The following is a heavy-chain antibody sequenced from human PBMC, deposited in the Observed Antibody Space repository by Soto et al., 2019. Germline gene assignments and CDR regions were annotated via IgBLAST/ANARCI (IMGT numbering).Heavy chain of an antibody. J-gene: IGHJ4*02. CDR1: GYTFTSYD. Sequence: QVQLVQSGAEVKKPGASVKVSCKASGYTFTSYDINWVRQATGQGLEWMGWMNPNSGNTGYAQKFQGRVTMTRNTSISTAYMELSSLRSEDTAVDYCATRSYSSSWVLSNDYWGQGTLVTVSS. V-gene: IGHV1-8*01. D-gene: IGHD6-13*01. CDR3: ATRSYSSSWVLSNDY. CDR2: MNPNSGNT.